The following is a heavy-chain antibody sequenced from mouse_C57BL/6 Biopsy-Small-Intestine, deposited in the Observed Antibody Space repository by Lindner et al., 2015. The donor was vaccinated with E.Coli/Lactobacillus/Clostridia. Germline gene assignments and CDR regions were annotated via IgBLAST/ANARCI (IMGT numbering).Heavy chain of an antibody. Sequence: VQLQESGGGLVQPKGSLKLSCAASGFTFSTYAVHWVRQAPGKGLEWVARIRSKSNNYATYYADSVKDRFTISRDDSQSMLYLQMNNLKTEDTAMYYCVRFYDDYYGGHFDVWGTGTTVTVSS. CDR2: IRSKSNNYAT. D-gene: IGHD2-3*01. CDR1: GFTFSTYA. CDR3: VRFYDDYYGGHFDV. J-gene: IGHJ1*03. V-gene: IGHV10-3*01.